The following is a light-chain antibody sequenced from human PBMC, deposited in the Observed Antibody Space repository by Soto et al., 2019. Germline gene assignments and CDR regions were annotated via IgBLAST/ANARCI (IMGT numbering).Light chain of an antibody. J-gene: IGKJ4*01. CDR3: QQYYSTPLT. Sequence: EIVMTQSPATLSVSPGERAILSCRASQTVSSNLAWYQQKPGQAPRLLIYGASTRVAGVPARFSGSGSGTDFTLTISSLQAEDVAVYYCQQYYSTPLTFGGGTKVDIK. V-gene: IGKV3-15*01. CDR2: GAS. CDR1: QTVSSN.